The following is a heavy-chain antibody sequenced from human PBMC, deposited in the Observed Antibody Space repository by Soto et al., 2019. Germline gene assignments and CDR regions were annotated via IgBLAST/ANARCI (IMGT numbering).Heavy chain of an antibody. D-gene: IGHD3-10*01. Sequence: EVQLVESGGGLVKPGGSLRLSCAASGFTFSNAWMSWVRQAPGKGLEWVGRIKSKTDGGTTDYAAPVKGRFTISRDDSKNTLYLQMHSLKTEDTAVYYCTTPYGSGSYPYYYYYVMDVWGQGTTVTVSS. J-gene: IGHJ6*02. CDR2: IKSKTDGGTT. V-gene: IGHV3-15*01. CDR1: GFTFSNAW. CDR3: TTPYGSGSYPYYYYYVMDV.